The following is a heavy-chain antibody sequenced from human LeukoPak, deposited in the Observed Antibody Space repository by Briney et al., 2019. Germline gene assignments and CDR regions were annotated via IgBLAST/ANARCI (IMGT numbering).Heavy chain of an antibody. Sequence: GGSLRLSCAASGFTFSSYGMSWVRQAPGKGLEWVSAISGSGGSTYFADSVKGRFTISRDNSKNTLYLQMNSLRAEDTAVYYCAKLPTYYYDSSGSDWGQGTLVTVSS. CDR1: GFTFSSYG. D-gene: IGHD3-22*01. CDR2: ISGSGGST. V-gene: IGHV3-23*01. CDR3: AKLPTYYYDSSGSD. J-gene: IGHJ4*02.